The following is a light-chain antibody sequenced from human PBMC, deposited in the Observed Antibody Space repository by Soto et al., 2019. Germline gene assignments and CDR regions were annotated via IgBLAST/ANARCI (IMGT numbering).Light chain of an antibody. V-gene: IGKV3-20*01. Sequence: EIVLTQSPGTLSLSPGERATFSCRASQSVSSSYLAWYQQKPGQAPRLLIYGASSRATGIPDRFSGSGSGTDFTITISRLEPEDFAVYYCQQYSSSLLTFGPGPQGDI. CDR2: GAS. CDR1: QSVSSSY. CDR3: QQYSSSLLT. J-gene: IGKJ3*01.